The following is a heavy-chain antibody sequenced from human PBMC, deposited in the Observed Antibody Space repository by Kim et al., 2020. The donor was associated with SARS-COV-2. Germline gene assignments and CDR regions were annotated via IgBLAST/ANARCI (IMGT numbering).Heavy chain of an antibody. CDR3: ARDPGYYDSRGYPY. J-gene: IGHJ4*02. D-gene: IGHD3-22*01. Sequence: GGSLRLSCAASGFTFSSYAMHWVRQAPGKGLEWVAVISYDGSNKYYADSVKGRFTISRDNSKNTLYLQMNSLRAEDTAVYYCARDPGYYDSRGYPYWGQGTLVTVSS. CDR1: GFTFSSYA. CDR2: ISYDGSNK. V-gene: IGHV3-30*04.